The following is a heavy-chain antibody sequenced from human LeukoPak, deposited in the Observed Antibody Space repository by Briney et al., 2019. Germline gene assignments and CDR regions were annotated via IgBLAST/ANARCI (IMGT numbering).Heavy chain of an antibody. D-gene: IGHD3-22*01. CDR2: IYYSGST. Sequence: KVSGTLSLTCAVYGGSFSGYYWSWIRQPPGKGLEWIGYIYYSGSTNYNPSLKSRVTISVDTSKNQFSLKLSSVTAADTAVYYCARDAGYYDSSGWGDYYYYYYMDVWGKGTTVTVSS. V-gene: IGHV4-59*01. J-gene: IGHJ6*03. CDR1: GGSFSGYY. CDR3: ARDAGYYDSSGWGDYYYYYYMDV.